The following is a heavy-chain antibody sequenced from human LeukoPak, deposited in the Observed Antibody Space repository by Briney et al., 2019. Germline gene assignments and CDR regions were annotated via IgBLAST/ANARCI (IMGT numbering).Heavy chain of an antibody. J-gene: IGHJ4*02. CDR3: AKGGVDPHPIY. CDR1: GFTVSSNY. Sequence: GGSLRLSCTASGFTVSSNYMSWVRQAPGKGLEWLSVIYSGGNTYYADSGKGRFTISRDNSKNTVYLQMNSLRAEDTAVYYCAKGGVDPHPIYWGRGTLVTVSS. CDR2: IYSGGNT. V-gene: IGHV3-53*01. D-gene: IGHD5-12*01.